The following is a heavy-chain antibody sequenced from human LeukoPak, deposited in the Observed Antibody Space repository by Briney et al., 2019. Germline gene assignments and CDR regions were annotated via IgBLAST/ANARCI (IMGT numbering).Heavy chain of an antibody. Sequence: GGSLRLSCAASGFIFTDYWMHWVRQGPGKELVWVARISGDGRGTTYADSVKGRFTISRDNAKSTAFLQMNSLRAEDTAVYYCAREGLRGLAARPYYFDYWGQGTLVTVSS. V-gene: IGHV3-74*01. CDR2: ISGDGRGT. CDR1: GFIFTDYW. CDR3: AREGLRGLAARPYYFDY. D-gene: IGHD6-6*01. J-gene: IGHJ4*02.